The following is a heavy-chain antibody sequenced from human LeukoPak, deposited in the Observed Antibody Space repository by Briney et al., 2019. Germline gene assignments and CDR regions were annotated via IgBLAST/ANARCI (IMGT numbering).Heavy chain of an antibody. CDR2: IYHSGST. J-gene: IGHJ5*02. CDR3: ARGRYSSGWYNWFDP. D-gene: IGHD6-19*01. V-gene: IGHV4-38-2*02. Sequence: KPSETLSLTCTGSGYSISSGYYLGWVRQPPWKGLEWIGSIYHSGSTYYNPSLKSRVTISVDTSKNQFSQKLSSVTAADTAVYYCARGRYSSGWYNWFDPWGQGTLVTVSS. CDR1: GYSISSGYY.